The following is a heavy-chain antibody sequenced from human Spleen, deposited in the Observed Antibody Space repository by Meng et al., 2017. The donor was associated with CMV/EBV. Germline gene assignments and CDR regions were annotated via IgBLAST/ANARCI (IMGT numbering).Heavy chain of an antibody. CDR2: TRNKVNSYTT. CDR1: GFTFSDHS. CDR3: ASQGATMPN. V-gene: IGHV3-72*01. D-gene: IGHD1-26*01. Sequence: GESLKISCTASGFTFSDHSMDWVRQAPGKGLEWVGRTRNKVNSYTTEYAASVKGRFTILRDDSKNSLYLQMNSLKTEDTAVYYCASQGATMPNWGQGTLVTVSS. J-gene: IGHJ4*02.